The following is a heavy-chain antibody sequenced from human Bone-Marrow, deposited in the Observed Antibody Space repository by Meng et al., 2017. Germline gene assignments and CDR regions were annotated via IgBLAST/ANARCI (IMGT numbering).Heavy chain of an antibody. V-gene: IGHV4-34*01. CDR1: GGSLNNYF. Sequence: QVQVQQRGAGLLKPSETLSLTCAVDGGSLNNYFWSWIRQPPGKGLEWIGEIKSGVYTNYNPSLKSRVTISVDTSKNQVSLKLTSVTAADTALYYCVRGVSGTVADSWGQGTLVTVSS. CDR2: IKSGVYT. D-gene: IGHD1-1*01. J-gene: IGHJ4*02. CDR3: VRGVSGTVADS.